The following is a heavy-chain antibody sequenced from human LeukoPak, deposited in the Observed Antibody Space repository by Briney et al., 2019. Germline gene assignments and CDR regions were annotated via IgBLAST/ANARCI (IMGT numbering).Heavy chain of an antibody. CDR3: ARDRITIFGVVTAILDY. Sequence: GGSLRLSCAASEFSVGSNYMTWVRQAPGKGLEWVSLIYSGGSTYYADSVKGRFTISRDNSKNTLYLQMNSLRAEDTAVYYCARDRITIFGVVTAILDYWGQGTLVTVSS. CDR1: EFSVGSNY. CDR2: IYSGGST. D-gene: IGHD3-3*01. V-gene: IGHV3-66*01. J-gene: IGHJ4*02.